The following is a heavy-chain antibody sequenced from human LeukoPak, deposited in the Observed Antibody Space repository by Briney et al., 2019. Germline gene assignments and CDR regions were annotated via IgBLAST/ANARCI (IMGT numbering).Heavy chain of an antibody. J-gene: IGHJ4*02. V-gene: IGHV3-48*01. Sequence: GGPLRLSCAASGFTFSSFSMNWVRQAPGKGLEWVSYISSTSSTIYYADSVKGRFTISRDNDKNSMYLQMYSQRAEAIALSYCARAHPGDYSDFQFDYWRQGNLDNVSS. CDR2: ISSTSSTI. D-gene: IGHD4-11*01. CDR1: GFTFSSFS. CDR3: ARAHPGDYSDFQFDY.